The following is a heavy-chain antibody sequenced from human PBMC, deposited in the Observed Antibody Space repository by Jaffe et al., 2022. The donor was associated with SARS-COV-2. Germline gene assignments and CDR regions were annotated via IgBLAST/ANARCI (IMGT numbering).Heavy chain of an antibody. Sequence: QVQLVESGGGVVQPGRSLRLSCAASGFTFSSYAMHWVRQAPGKGLEWVAVISYDGSNKYYADSVKGRFTISRDNSKNTLYLQMNSLRAEDTAVYYCARDYGDYEGYYYGMDVWGQGTTVTVSS. D-gene: IGHD4-17*01. CDR1: GFTFSSYA. J-gene: IGHJ6*02. CDR2: ISYDGSNK. V-gene: IGHV3-30-3*01. CDR3: ARDYGDYEGYYYGMDV.